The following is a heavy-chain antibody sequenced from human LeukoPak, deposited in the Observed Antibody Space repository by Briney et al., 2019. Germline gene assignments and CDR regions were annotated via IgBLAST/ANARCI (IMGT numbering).Heavy chain of an antibody. CDR3: AKDRMQISDFDY. V-gene: IGHV3-30*18. J-gene: IGHJ4*02. Sequence: GGSLRLSCAASGFTFSSYGMHWVRQAPGKGLEWVAVISYDGSNKYYADSVKGRFTISRDNSKNTLYLQMNSLRAEDTAVYYCAKDRMQISDFDYWGLGTLVTVSS. D-gene: IGHD1-26*01. CDR1: GFTFSSYG. CDR2: ISYDGSNK.